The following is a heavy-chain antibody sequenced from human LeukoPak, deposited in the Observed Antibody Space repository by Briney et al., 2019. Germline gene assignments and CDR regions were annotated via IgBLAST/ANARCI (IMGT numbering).Heavy chain of an antibody. J-gene: IGHJ4*02. CDR3: ARRLRGYSYGPTPCDY. Sequence: PGGSLRLSYAASGFPLSIYSMNWVRQAPGKGLEWVSYISRSSSTIYYADSVKGRFTISRDNAKNSLYLQMNSLRAEDTAVYYCARRLRGYSYGPTPCDYWGQETLVTVSS. D-gene: IGHD5-18*01. CDR1: GFPLSIYS. CDR2: ISRSSSTI. V-gene: IGHV3-48*01.